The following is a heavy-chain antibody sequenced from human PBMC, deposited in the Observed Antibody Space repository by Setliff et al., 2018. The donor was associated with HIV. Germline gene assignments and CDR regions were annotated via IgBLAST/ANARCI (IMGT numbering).Heavy chain of an antibody. V-gene: IGHV3-23*01. CDR2: ISGSGDSA. CDR3: AKDELFYYGSGNFYYWYFDF. J-gene: IGHJ2*01. Sequence: GESLRLFCAASGFSFSNYAMTWVRQAPGKGLEWVSSISGSGDSAYYADSVRGRFTISRDFSNNTLYLQMNGLRAEDTALYYCAKDELFYYGSGNFYYWYFDFWGRGSLVTVSS. CDR1: GFSFSNYA. D-gene: IGHD3-10*01.